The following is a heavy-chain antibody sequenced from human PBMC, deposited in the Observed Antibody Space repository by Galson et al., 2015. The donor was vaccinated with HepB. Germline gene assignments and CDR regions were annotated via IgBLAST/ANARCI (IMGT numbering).Heavy chain of an antibody. CDR2: FDPEDGET. J-gene: IGHJ4*02. CDR1: GYTLTELS. V-gene: IGHV1-24*01. CDR3: ATGVGSSSWYRGPFDY. Sequence: SVKVSCKVSGYTLTELSMHWVRQAPGKGLEWMGGFDPEDGETIYAQKFQGRVTMTEDTSTDTAYMELSSLRSEDTAVYYCATGVGSSSWYRGPFDYWGQGTLVTVSS. D-gene: IGHD6-13*01.